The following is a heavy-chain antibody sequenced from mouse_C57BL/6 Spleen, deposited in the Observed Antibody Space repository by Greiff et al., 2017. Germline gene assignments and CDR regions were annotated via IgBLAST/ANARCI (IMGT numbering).Heavy chain of an antibody. Sequence: QVQLQQPGAELVKPGASVKMSCTASGYTFTSYWITWVKQRPGQGLEWIGDLYPGSGSTNYTAKFKSKATLTVDTSSSTAYMQLSSLTSEDSAVYYCARAVYYSNYFDYWGQGTTLTVSS. CDR3: ARAVYYSNYFDY. J-gene: IGHJ2*01. CDR2: LYPGSGST. CDR1: GYTFTSYW. V-gene: IGHV1-55*01. D-gene: IGHD2-5*01.